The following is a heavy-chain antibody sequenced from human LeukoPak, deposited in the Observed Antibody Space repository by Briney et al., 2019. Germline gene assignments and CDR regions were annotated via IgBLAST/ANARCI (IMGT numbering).Heavy chain of an antibody. J-gene: IGHJ4*02. V-gene: IGHV1-24*01. CDR1: GYTLTELS. CDR2: FDPEDGET. D-gene: IGHD1-26*01. Sequence: ASVTVSCKVSGYTLTELSMHWVRQAPGKGLEWMGGFDPEDGETIYAQKFQGRVTMTEDTSTDTAYMELSSLRSEDTAVYYCATGRRPLEWELVEFYFDYWGQGTLVTVSS. CDR3: ATGRRPLEWELVEFYFDY.